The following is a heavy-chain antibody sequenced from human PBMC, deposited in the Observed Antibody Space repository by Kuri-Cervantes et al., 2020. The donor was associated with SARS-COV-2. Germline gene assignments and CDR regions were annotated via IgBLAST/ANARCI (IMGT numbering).Heavy chain of an antibody. V-gene: IGHV3-30*03. J-gene: IGHJ4*02. Sequence: GESLKISCAASGFTFSSYGMHWVRQAPGKGLEWVAVISYDGSNKYYADSVKGRFTISRDNSKNTLYLQMNSLRAEDTAVYYCASQLLLGRFGYWGQGTLVTVSS. CDR1: GFTFSSYG. CDR2: ISYDGSNK. D-gene: IGHD2-2*01. CDR3: ASQLLLGRFGY.